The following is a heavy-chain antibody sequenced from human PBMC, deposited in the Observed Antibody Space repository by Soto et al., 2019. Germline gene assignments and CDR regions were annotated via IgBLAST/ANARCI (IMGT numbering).Heavy chain of an antibody. Sequence: LALTCTVSGGSISSGDYYWSWIRQPPGKGLEWIGYIYYSGSTYYNPSLKSRVTISVDTSKNQFSLKLSSVTAADTAVYYCARDSERGDCSSTSCQGYNWFDPWGQGTLVTVSS. CDR1: GGSISSGDYY. D-gene: IGHD2-2*01. CDR3: ARDSERGDCSSTSCQGYNWFDP. J-gene: IGHJ5*02. V-gene: IGHV4-30-4*01. CDR2: IYYSGST.